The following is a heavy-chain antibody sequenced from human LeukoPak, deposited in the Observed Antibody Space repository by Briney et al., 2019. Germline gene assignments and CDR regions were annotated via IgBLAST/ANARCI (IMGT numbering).Heavy chain of an antibody. CDR3: AAEAAYYYDSRDAFDV. V-gene: IGHV1-58*01. CDR2: IVVGSGNT. CDR1: GFTFTSSA. J-gene: IGHJ3*01. D-gene: IGHD3-22*01. Sequence: SVKVSCKASGFTFTSSAVQWVRQARGQRLEWIGWIVVGSGNTNYAQKFQEGVTITRDMSTSLVYMELSSLRSEDTAVYYCAAEAAYYYDSRDAFDVWGQGTMVTVSS.